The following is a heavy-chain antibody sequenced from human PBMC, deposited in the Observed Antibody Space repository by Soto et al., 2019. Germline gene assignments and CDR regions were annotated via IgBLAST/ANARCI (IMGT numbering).Heavy chain of an antibody. CDR1: GGSLSGYY. CDR2: IKDGGRP. CDR3: ARGQEGVVATH. D-gene: IGHD5-12*01. Sequence: QVQLQQWGAGLLKPSETLSLNCAVNGGSLSGYYWSWIRQPPGKGLEWSGEIKDGGRPNYSPSFKSRATISSDTSNNQFSLRLYSVTAADTGVYYCARGQEGVVATHWDQGTLVTVSS. V-gene: IGHV4-34*01. J-gene: IGHJ4*02.